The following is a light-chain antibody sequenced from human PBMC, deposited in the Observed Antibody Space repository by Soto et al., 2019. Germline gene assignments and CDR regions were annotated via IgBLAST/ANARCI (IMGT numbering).Light chain of an antibody. V-gene: IGKV4-1*01. J-gene: IGKJ4*01. CDR3: QQYYSIPLT. Sequence: EIVLTQSPDSLSVSLGERATINCKSSQSVVYSSDNKNYLAWYQQKPGQPPKLLIYWASTRESGVPDRFSGSGSGTDFTLTISSLQAEDVAVYYCQQYYSIPLTFGGGTKVDIK. CDR1: QSVVYSSDNKNY. CDR2: WAS.